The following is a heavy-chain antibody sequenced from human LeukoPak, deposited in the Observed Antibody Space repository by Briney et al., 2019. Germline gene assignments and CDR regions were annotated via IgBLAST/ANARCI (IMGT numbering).Heavy chain of an antibody. CDR1: GGSISSSSYY. CDR2: IYYSGST. D-gene: IGHD2-21*02. Sequence: SETLSLTRTVSGGSISSSSYYWGWIRQPPGKGLEWIGSIYYSGSTYYNPSLKSRVTISVDTSKNQFSLKLSSVTAADTAVYYCAKDFSSVVVTAIHGYWGQGTLVTVSS. J-gene: IGHJ4*02. CDR3: AKDFSSVVVTAIHGY. V-gene: IGHV4-39*07.